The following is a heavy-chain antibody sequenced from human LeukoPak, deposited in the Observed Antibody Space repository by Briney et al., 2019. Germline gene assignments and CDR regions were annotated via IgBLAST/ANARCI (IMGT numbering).Heavy chain of an antibody. Sequence: SETLSLTCTVSGGFISSSSYYWAWIRQPPGKGLEWIGSIYFFGSTYYNPSLKSRVTISVDRSKNQFSLKLSSVTAADTAVYYCARDWGGDTGFFDYWGQGTLVTVSS. V-gene: IGHV4-39*07. CDR2: IYFFGST. CDR3: ARDWGGDTGFFDY. CDR1: GGFISSSSYY. D-gene: IGHD5-18*01. J-gene: IGHJ4*02.